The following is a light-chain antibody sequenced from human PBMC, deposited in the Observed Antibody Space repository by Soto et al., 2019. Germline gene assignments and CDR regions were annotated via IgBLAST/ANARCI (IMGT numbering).Light chain of an antibody. CDR3: QQYYSYPLS. Sequence: AIRMTQSPSSFSASTGDRVTITCRASQGISSYIAWYQQKPGKAPKLLIYAASTLQSGVPSSFSGNRSRTDFPLTISCLQSEDIATDYCQQYYSYPLSFGQGTKVEIK. J-gene: IGKJ1*01. V-gene: IGKV1-8*01. CDR2: AAS. CDR1: QGISSY.